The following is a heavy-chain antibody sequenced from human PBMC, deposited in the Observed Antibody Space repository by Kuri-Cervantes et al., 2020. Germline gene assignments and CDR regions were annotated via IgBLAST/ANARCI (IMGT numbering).Heavy chain of an antibody. V-gene: IGHV1-2*02. D-gene: IGHD6-19*01. CDR2: INPNSGGT. J-gene: IGHJ5*02. Sequence: GESLKISCKASGYTFTSYYMHWVRQAPGQGLEWMGWINPNSGGTNYAQKFQGRVTMTRDTSISTAYMELSRLRSDDTAVYYCAREHEGGSSGSPIEWFDPWGQGTLVTVSS. CDR1: GYTFTSYY. CDR3: AREHEGGSSGSPIEWFDP.